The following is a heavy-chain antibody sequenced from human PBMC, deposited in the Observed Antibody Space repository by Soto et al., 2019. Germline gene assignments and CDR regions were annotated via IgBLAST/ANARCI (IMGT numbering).Heavy chain of an antibody. CDR1: GGTFSSYT. D-gene: IGHD6-13*01. CDR3: ARVGHSSSWSVPLGN. V-gene: IGHV1-69*02. J-gene: IGHJ4*02. Sequence: QVQLVQSGAAVKKPGSSVKVSCKASGGTFSSYTISWVRQAPGQGLEWMGRIIPILGIANYAQKFQGRVTITADKSTSTAYMELSSLRSEDTAVYYCARVGHSSSWSVPLGNWGQGTLVTVSS. CDR2: IIPILGIA.